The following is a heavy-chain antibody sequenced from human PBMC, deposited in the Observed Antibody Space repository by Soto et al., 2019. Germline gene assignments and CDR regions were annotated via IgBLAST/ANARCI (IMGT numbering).Heavy chain of an antibody. CDR1: GYSFTNYG. Sequence: ASVKVSCKASGYSFTNYGMSWVRQAPGQGLEWMGWISAYNGNTKYAQKFQGRVTMTTDTSTSTAYMELRSLRSDDTAVYYCARGVGSGSYYNQYNWFDPWGQGTLVTVSS. V-gene: IGHV1-18*01. D-gene: IGHD3-10*01. CDR2: ISAYNGNT. CDR3: ARGVGSGSYYNQYNWFDP. J-gene: IGHJ5*02.